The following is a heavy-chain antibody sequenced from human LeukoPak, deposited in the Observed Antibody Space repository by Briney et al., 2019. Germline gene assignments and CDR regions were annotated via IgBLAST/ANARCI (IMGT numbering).Heavy chain of an antibody. D-gene: IGHD3-22*01. V-gene: IGHV3-23*01. CDR1: RFTFSSYA. CDR2: ISGSGTKT. J-gene: IGHJ5*02. CDR3: ARDYDDSSGYNP. Sequence: GGSLRLSCAASRFTFSSYAMSWVRQAPGKGLEWVSSISGSGTKTYYADSVKGRFTISRDNAKNSLYLQMNSLRAEDTAVYYCARDYDDSSGYNPWGQGTLVTVSS.